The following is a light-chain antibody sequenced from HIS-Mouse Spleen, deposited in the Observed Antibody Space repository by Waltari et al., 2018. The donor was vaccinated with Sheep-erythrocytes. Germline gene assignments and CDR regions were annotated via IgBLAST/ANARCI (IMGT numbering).Light chain of an antibody. CDR2: DVS. V-gene: IGLV2-11*01. Sequence: QSALTQPRSVSGSPGQSVTIPCTGTSSDVGGYNYVSWYQQHPGKAPKLMIYDVSKRPSVVPDRFSGSKSGNTASLTISGLQAEDEADYYCCSYAGSYTWVFGGGTKLTVL. J-gene: IGLJ3*02. CDR1: SSDVGGYNY. CDR3: CSYAGSYTWV.